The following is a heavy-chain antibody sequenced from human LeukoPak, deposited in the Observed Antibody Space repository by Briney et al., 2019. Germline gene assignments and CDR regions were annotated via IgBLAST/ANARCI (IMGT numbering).Heavy chain of an antibody. CDR2: IDPSDSYT. CDR3: ARQWDGYSSYSEGEAGDGISGFAFDI. Sequence: GESLKISCKGSGYSFTSYWISWVRQMPGKGLEWMGRIDPSDSYTNYSPSFQGHVTISADKSISTAYLQWSSLKASDTAMYYCARQWDGYSSYSEGEAGDGISGFAFDIWGQGTMVTVSS. V-gene: IGHV5-10-1*01. D-gene: IGHD5-12*01. J-gene: IGHJ3*02. CDR1: GYSFTSYW.